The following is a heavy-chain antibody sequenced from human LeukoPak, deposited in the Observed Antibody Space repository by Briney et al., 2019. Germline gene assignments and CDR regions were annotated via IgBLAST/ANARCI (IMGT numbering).Heavy chain of an antibody. Sequence: GGSLRLSCATSGFTVSSNYVSWVRQAPGKGLEWVSVTYSGGTTYYADSVKGRFTISRDNSKNTLYLQMNSLRAEDTAVYYCARTTTFAPHFDYWGQGTLVTVSS. V-gene: IGHV3-66*01. D-gene: IGHD1-1*01. CDR2: TYSGGTT. J-gene: IGHJ4*02. CDR3: ARTTTFAPHFDY. CDR1: GFTVSSNY.